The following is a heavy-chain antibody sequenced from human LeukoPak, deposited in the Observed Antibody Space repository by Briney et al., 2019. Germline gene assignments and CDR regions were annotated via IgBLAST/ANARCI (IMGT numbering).Heavy chain of an antibody. CDR3: AKRADTARNGDYFDY. Sequence: GGSLRLSCAASGFTFSSYGMHWVRQAPGKGLEWVAVISYDGSNKYYADSVKGRFTISRDNSKNTLYLQMNSLRAEDTAVYYCAKRADTARNGDYFDYWGQGTLVTVSS. D-gene: IGHD1-26*01. V-gene: IGHV3-30*18. J-gene: IGHJ4*02. CDR1: GFTFSSYG. CDR2: ISYDGSNK.